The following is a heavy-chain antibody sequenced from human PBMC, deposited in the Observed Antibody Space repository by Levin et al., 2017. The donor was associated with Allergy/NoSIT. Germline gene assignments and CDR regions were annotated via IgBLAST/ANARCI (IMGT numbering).Heavy chain of an antibody. CDR2: IYYSGST. Sequence: LRLSCTVSGGSISSGGYYWSWIRQHPGKGLEWIGYIYYSGSTYYNPSLKSRVTISVDTSKNQFSLKLSSVTAADTAVYYCARGPVGTTGWFDPWGQGTLVTVSS. CDR3: ARGPVGTTGWFDP. D-gene: IGHD2-21*02. J-gene: IGHJ5*02. CDR1: GGSISSGGYY. V-gene: IGHV4-31*03.